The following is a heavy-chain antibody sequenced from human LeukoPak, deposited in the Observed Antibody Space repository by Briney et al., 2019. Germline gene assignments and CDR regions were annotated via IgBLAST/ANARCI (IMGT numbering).Heavy chain of an antibody. D-gene: IGHD5-12*01. CDR2: IKQDGSEK. J-gene: IGHJ6*02. CDR3: ARDGSLYYYYGMDV. Sequence: PGGSLRLSCAASGLTFSSYWMSWVRQAPGKGLEWVANIKQDGSEKYYVDSVKGRFTISRDNAKNSLYLQMNSLRAEDTAVYYCARDGSLYYYYGMDVWGQGTTVTVSS. V-gene: IGHV3-7*05. CDR1: GLTFSSYW.